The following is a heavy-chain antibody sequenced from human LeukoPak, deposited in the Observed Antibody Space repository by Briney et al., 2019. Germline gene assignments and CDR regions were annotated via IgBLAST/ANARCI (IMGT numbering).Heavy chain of an antibody. D-gene: IGHD4/OR15-4a*01. CDR2: MREDGTEE. V-gene: IGHV3-7*01. CDR3: ARDPYATDGPNYAAFDI. J-gene: IGHJ3*02. Sequence: GGSLRLSCAASGFTFNSSWMTWVRQAPGRGLEWVANMREDGTEEYYLDSVKGRFTISRDNAKNSLYLQMNNLRAEDTALYYCARDPYATDGPNYAAFDIWGHGTMVAVSS. CDR1: GFTFNSSW.